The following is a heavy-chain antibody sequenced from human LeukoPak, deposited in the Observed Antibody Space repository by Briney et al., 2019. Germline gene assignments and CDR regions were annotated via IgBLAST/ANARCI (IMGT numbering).Heavy chain of an antibody. D-gene: IGHD6-19*01. CDR2: IYSGGST. Sequence: GGSLRLSCAASGFTVSSNYMSWVRQAPGKGLEWVSVIYSGGSTYYADSVKGRFTISRDNSKNTLYLQMNSLRAEDTAVYYCARVQRSSGPPGHFDYWGQGTLVTVSS. V-gene: IGHV3-53*01. J-gene: IGHJ4*02. CDR1: GFTVSSNY. CDR3: ARVQRSSGPPGHFDY.